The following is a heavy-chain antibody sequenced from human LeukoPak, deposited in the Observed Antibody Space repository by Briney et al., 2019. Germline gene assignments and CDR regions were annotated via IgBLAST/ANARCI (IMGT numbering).Heavy chain of an antibody. CDR2: IYYSGST. Sequence: SETLPLTCTVSGGSISSGGYYWSWIRQHPGKGLEWIGYIYYSGSTYYNPSLKSRVTISVDTSKNQFSLKLSSVTAADTAVYYCARDSSGSYYFDYWGQGTLVTVSS. CDR3: ARDSSGSYYFDY. J-gene: IGHJ4*02. CDR1: GGSISSGGYY. D-gene: IGHD1-26*01. V-gene: IGHV4-31*03.